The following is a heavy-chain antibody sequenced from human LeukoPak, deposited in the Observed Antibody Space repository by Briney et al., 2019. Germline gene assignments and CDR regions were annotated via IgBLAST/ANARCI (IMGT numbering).Heavy chain of an antibody. Sequence: EPSETLSLTCTVSGGSISSYYWSWIRQPAGKGLESIGHISTSGSTNYNPSLKSRVTMSVDTSKNQFSLKLSSVTAADTAVYYCARGPSGYYDSSGTGYWGQGTLVTVSS. CDR2: ISTSGST. V-gene: IGHV4-4*07. CDR1: GGSISSYY. J-gene: IGHJ4*02. CDR3: ARGPSGYYDSSGTGY. D-gene: IGHD3-22*01.